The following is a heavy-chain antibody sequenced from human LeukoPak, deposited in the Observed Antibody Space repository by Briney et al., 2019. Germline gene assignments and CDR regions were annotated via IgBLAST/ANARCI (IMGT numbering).Heavy chain of an antibody. Sequence: GSGPTLVNPTQSLTLTCTFSGFSLSTSGVGVGWIRQPPGKALEWLALIYWDDDSRYSPSLKSRLTITKDTSKNQVVLTMTNMDLVDTATYYCAHIRDSSGYYYDYFDYWGQGTLVTVSS. CDR1: GFSLSTSGVG. J-gene: IGHJ4*02. CDR3: AHIRDSSGYYYDYFDY. D-gene: IGHD3-22*01. V-gene: IGHV2-5*02. CDR2: IYWDDDS.